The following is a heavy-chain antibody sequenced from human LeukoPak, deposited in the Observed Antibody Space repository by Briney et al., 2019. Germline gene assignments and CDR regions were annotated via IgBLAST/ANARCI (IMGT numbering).Heavy chain of an antibody. CDR1: GGSISSSSYY. CDR2: IYYSGST. CDR3: ASSGCSSTSCYSYYYYYMDV. J-gene: IGHJ6*03. D-gene: IGHD2-2*01. Sequence: SETLSLTCTVSGGSISSSSYYWGWIRQPPGKGLEWIGSIYYSGSTYYNPSLKSRVTISVDTSKNQFSLKLSSVTAADTAVYYCASSGCSSTSCYSYYYYYMDVWGKGTTVTVSS. V-gene: IGHV4-39*01.